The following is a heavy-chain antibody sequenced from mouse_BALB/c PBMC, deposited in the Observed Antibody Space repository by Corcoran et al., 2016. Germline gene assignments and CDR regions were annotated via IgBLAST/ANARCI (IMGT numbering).Heavy chain of an antibody. D-gene: IGHD1-1*01. CDR1: GYTFTGYV. CDR3: ARGYGSSHWYFDV. J-gene: IGHJ1*01. Sequence: EVQLQQSGPELVKPGASVKMSCKASGYTFTGYVMHWVKQKPGQGLEWIGYINPYNDGTKYNEKFKGKATLTSDKSSSTAYMELSSLTSEDSAVYYCARGYGSSHWYFDVWGAGTTVTVSS. V-gene: IGHV1S136*01. CDR2: INPYNDGT.